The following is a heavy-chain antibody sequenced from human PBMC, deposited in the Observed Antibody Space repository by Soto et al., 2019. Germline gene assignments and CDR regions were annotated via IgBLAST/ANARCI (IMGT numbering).Heavy chain of an antibody. CDR1: GGTFSSYA. V-gene: IGHV1-69*01. D-gene: IGHD3-22*01. J-gene: IGHJ6*02. CDR2: IIPIFGTA. Sequence: QVQLVQSGAEVKKPGSSVKVSCKASGGTFSSYAISWVRQAPGQGLEWMGGIIPIFGTANYAQKFQGRVTITADESTSRAYMWLSSVGCEDTAVYYCASCDYYDSSGYYHYYYGMDVWGQGTTVTVSS. CDR3: ASCDYYDSSGYYHYYYGMDV.